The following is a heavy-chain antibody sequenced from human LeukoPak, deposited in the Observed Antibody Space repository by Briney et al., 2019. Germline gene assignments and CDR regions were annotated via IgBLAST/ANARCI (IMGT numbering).Heavy chain of an antibody. CDR3: TGNYYGSGSYADFDY. J-gene: IGHJ4*02. D-gene: IGHD3-10*01. V-gene: IGHV3-73*01. CDR1: GFTFSGSA. Sequence: GGSLRLSCAASGFTFSGSALHWVRQASGKGLEWVGRIRSTANSYATAYAASVKSRFTISRDDSKNTAYLQMDSLKTEDTAVYYCTGNYYGSGSYADFDYWGQGTLVTVSS. CDR2: IRSTANSYAT.